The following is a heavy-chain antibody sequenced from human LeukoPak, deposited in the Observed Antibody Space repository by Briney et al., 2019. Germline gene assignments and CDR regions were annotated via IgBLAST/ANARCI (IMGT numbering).Heavy chain of an antibody. CDR2: IKQDGSEK. D-gene: IGHD6-13*01. CDR3: AKDLVGGIAAAGNDWFDP. J-gene: IGHJ5*02. Sequence: GGSLRLSCAASGFTFSSYAMSWVRQAPGKGLEWVANIKQDGSEKYYVDSVKGRFTISRDNSKNTLYLQMNSLRAEDTAVHYCAKDLVGGIAAAGNDWFDPWGQGTLVTVA. CDR1: GFTFSSYA. V-gene: IGHV3-7*03.